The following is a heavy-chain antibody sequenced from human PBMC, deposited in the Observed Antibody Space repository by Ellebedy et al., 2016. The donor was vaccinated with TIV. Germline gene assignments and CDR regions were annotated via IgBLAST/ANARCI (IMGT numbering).Heavy chain of an antibody. J-gene: IGHJ3*02. CDR3: ASTSFGELWGDAFDI. Sequence: ASVKVSCKASGYTFTSYYMHWVRQAPGQGLEWIGGIIPMFGAANYAQKFQGRVTITADESTSTAYMELSSLRSEDTAVYYCASTSFGELWGDAFDIWGQGTMVTVSS. CDR1: GYTFTSYY. CDR2: IIPMFGAA. V-gene: IGHV1-69*13. D-gene: IGHD3-10*01.